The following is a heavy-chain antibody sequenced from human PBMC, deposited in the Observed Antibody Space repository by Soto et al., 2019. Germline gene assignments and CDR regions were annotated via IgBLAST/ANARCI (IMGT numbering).Heavy chain of an antibody. J-gene: IGHJ6*02. Sequence: QVQLVQSGAEVKKPGASVKVSCKASGYTFTSYDINWVRQATGQGLEWMGWMNPNSGNTGYAQKFQGRVTMTRNTSISTASMELSSLRSEDTAVYYCARPAAPEQDPHLYYYYGMDVWGQGTTVTVSS. CDR2: MNPNSGNT. D-gene: IGHD6-6*01. V-gene: IGHV1-8*01. CDR1: GYTFTSYD. CDR3: ARPAAPEQDPHLYYYYGMDV.